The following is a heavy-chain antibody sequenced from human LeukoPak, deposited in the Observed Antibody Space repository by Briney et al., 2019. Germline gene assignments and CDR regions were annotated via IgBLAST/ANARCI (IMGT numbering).Heavy chain of an antibody. CDR3: ARGYNSGYEY. CDR1: GFTFSSYA. Sequence: GGSLRLSCAASGFTFSSYAMHWVRQAPGKGLEWVAVISYDGSNKYYADSVKGRFTISRDNSKNTLYLQMNSLRAEDTAVYYCARGYNSGYEYWGQGTLVTVSS. D-gene: IGHD1-14*01. CDR2: ISYDGSNK. J-gene: IGHJ4*02. V-gene: IGHV3-30-3*01.